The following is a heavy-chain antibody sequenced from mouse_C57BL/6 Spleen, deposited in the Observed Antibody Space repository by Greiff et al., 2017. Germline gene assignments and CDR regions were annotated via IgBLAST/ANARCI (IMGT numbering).Heavy chain of an antibody. J-gene: IGHJ1*03. CDR2: LYPGDGDT. V-gene: IGHV1-82*01. Sequence: VQLQESGPELVKPGASVKISCKASGYAFSSSWMNWVKQRPGKGLEWIGRLYPGDGDTNYNGKVKGKATLTADKSSSTAYMQLSSLTSEDSAVYFCARVREEYFDVWGTGTTVTVSS. CDR3: ARVREEYFDV. CDR1: GYAFSSSW.